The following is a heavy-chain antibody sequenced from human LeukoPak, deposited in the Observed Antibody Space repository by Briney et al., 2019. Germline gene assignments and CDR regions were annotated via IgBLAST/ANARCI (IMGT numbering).Heavy chain of an antibody. CDR2: INPNSGGT. J-gene: IGHJ6*02. CDR3: ARGGEAAGSYYYYGMDV. Sequence: ASVKVSCKASGYXFTGYYIHWVRQAPGQGLEWMGRINPNSGGTNYAQKVQGRVTMTRDTSISTAYMELSRLRSDDTAVYYCARGGEAAGSYYYYGMDVWGQATTVTVSS. CDR1: GYXFTGYY. V-gene: IGHV1-2*06. D-gene: IGHD6-13*01.